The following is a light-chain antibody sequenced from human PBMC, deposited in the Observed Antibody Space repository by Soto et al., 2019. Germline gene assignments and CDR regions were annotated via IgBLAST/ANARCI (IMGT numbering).Light chain of an antibody. Sequence: HSALTQPASVSGSPGQSITISCTGTSSDVGSYNLVSWYQQHPGKAPKLMIYEGSKRPSGVSNRFSGSKSGNTVSLTISGLQAEDEADYYCCSYAGSSTLYVFGTGTKVTVL. J-gene: IGLJ1*01. CDR3: CSYAGSSTLYV. CDR1: SSDVGSYNL. V-gene: IGLV2-23*01. CDR2: EGS.